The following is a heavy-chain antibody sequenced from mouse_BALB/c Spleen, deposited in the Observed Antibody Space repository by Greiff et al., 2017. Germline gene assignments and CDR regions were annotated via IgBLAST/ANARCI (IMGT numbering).Heavy chain of an antibody. CDR3: ARGYYGSSSYFDY. J-gene: IGHJ2*01. D-gene: IGHD1-1*01. V-gene: IGHV2-9*02. CDR1: GFSLTSYG. CDR2: IWAGGST. Sequence: VMLVESGPGLVAPSQSLSITCTVSGFSLTSYGVHWVRQPPGKGLEWLGVIWAGGSTNYNSALMSRLSISKDNSKSQVFLKMNSLQTDDTAMYYCARGYYGSSSYFDYWGQGTTLTVSS.